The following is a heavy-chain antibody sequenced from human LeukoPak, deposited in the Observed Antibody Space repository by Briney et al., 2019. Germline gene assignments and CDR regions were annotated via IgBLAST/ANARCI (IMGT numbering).Heavy chain of an antibody. CDR3: ARDPRYYDSSGYLEEVDY. D-gene: IGHD3-22*01. CDR2: IIPILGIA. V-gene: IGHV1-69*04. CDR1: GGTFSSYT. Sequence: SVKLSCKASGGTFSSYTISWVRQAPGQGLAWMGRIIPILGIANYAQKFQGRVTITADKSTSTASMEPSSLRSEDSAVYYCARDPRYYDSSGYLEEVDYWGQGTLVTVSS. J-gene: IGHJ4*02.